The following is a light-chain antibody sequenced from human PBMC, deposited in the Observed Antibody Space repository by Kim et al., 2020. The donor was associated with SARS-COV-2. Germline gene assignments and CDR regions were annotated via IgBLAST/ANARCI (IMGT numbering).Light chain of an antibody. V-gene: IGLV3-21*04. J-gene: IGLJ2*01. CDR2: YDS. Sequence: SYELTQPPSVSGAPGKTARITCGGNNIGSKSVNWYQQKPGQAPVLVIYYDSDRPSGIPERFSGSNSGNTATLTISRVEAGDEADYYCQVWDSSSDHPVFGGGTKLTVL. CDR1: NIGSKS. CDR3: QVWDSSSDHPV.